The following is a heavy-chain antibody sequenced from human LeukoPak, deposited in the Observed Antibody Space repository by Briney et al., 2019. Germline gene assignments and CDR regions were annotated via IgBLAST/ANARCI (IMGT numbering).Heavy chain of an antibody. CDR1: GYSFISYW. V-gene: IGHV5-51*01. D-gene: IGHD3-22*01. CDR3: TRAERLVPNYYDSSGYYYALGY. J-gene: IGHJ4*02. CDR2: IYPGDSDT. Sequence: GESLQISCKGSGYSFISYWIGWVRQMPGKGLEWMGIIYPGDSDTRYSPSFQGQVTISADRSISTAYLQWSSLKASDTAMYYCTRAERLVPNYYDSSGYYYALGYWGQGTLVTVSS.